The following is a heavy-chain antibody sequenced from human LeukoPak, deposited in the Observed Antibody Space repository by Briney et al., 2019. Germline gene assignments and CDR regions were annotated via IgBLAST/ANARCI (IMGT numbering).Heavy chain of an antibody. Sequence: QPGRSLRLSCAASGFTFSSYAMHWVRQAPGKGLEWVAVISYDGSNKYYADSVKGRFTISRDNSKNTLYLQMNSLRAEDTAVYYCARPDILYSSSWYYFDYWGQGTLVTVSS. CDR1: GFTFSSYA. J-gene: IGHJ4*02. CDR3: ARPDILYSSSWYYFDY. D-gene: IGHD6-13*01. CDR2: ISYDGSNK. V-gene: IGHV3-30-3*01.